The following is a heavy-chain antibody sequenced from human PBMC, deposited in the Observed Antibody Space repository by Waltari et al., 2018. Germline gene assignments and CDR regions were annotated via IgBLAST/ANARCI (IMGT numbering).Heavy chain of an antibody. J-gene: IGHJ6*02. D-gene: IGHD6-19*01. CDR2: ISWDGCST. CDR3: AKGVGSGGLSSGMDV. V-gene: IGHV3-43D*04. CDR1: GFTFDDYA. Sequence: EVQLVESGGVVVQPGGSLRLSCAASGFTFDDYAMHWVRQAPGKGLEWVSLISWDGCSTYYADSVKGRFTISRDNSKNSLYLQMNSLRAEDTALYYCAKGVGSGGLSSGMDVWGQGTTVTVSS.